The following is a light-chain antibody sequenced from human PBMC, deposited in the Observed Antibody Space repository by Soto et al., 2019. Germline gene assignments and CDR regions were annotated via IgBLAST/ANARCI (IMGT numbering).Light chain of an antibody. Sequence: EIVLTQSPGTLSLSSGERVTLSCRASQSVRSSYLAWYQQKPGQPPRLLIYGASTRATGIPDRFSGSGSGTDFTLTISRLEPEDFAVYSCQQYGSTPYTFGQGTKMEIK. CDR1: QSVRSSY. J-gene: IGKJ2*01. V-gene: IGKV3-20*01. CDR3: QQYGSTPYT. CDR2: GAS.